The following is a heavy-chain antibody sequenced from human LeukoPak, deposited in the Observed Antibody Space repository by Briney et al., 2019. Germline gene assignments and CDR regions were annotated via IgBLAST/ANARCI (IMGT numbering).Heavy chain of an antibody. CDR2: IYFSGST. CDR1: GASISSYD. Sequence: PSETLSLTCTVSGASISSYDWSWIRQPPGKGLEWIGYIYFSGSTNYNPSLKSRVTISVDTSKNQFSLKLTSVTAADTAVYYCARHGGTRVTLVEVYYFDYWGQGTLVTVSS. CDR3: ARHGGTRVTLVEVYYFDY. J-gene: IGHJ4*02. D-gene: IGHD4-11*01. V-gene: IGHV4-59*08.